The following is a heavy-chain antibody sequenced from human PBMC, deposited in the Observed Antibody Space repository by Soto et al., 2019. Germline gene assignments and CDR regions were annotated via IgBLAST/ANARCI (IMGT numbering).Heavy chain of an antibody. J-gene: IGHJ4*02. V-gene: IGHV3-23*01. D-gene: IGHD2-15*01. CDR1: GFTFSSYA. CDR2: ISGSGGST. CDR3: AKRGNEYCSGGSCYDAY. Sequence: EVQLLESGGGLVQPGGSLRLSCAASGFTFSSYAMSWVRQAPGKGLEWVSAISGSGGSTYYADSVKGRFTISRDNSKNTLYLQVNSLRAEDTAVYYCAKRGNEYCSGGSCYDAYWGQGTLVTVPS.